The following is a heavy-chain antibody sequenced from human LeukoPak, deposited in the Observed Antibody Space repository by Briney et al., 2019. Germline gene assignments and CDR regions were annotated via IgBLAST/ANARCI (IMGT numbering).Heavy chain of an antibody. D-gene: IGHD2-2*01. CDR2: INPNSGGT. V-gene: IGHV1-2*02. J-gene: IGHJ4*02. CDR1: GYTFTGYY. Sequence: GASVEVSCKASGYTFTGYYMHWVRQAPGQGLEWMGWINPNSGGTNYAQKFQGRVTMTRDTSISTAYMELSRLRSDDTAVYYCARVSTSCCYEIDYWGQGTLVTVSS. CDR3: ARVSTSCCYEIDY.